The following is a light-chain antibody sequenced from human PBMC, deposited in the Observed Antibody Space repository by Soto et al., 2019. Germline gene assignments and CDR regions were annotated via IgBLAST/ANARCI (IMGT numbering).Light chain of an antibody. J-gene: IGKJ3*01. CDR2: SAS. CDR1: KSFTKY. V-gene: IGKV1-39*01. CDR3: QQSYNTPLT. Sequence: QLTHPPPSLPASEGDRSTLTCRASKSFTKYLNGYHKKPGKAPKLLIYSASSLQSGVPSRFSGGGSGTEFTLTISSLQPEDFATYYCQQSYNTPLTFGPGTKVDI.